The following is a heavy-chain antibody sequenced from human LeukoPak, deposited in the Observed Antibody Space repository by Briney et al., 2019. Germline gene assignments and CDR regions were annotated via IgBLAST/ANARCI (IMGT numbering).Heavy chain of an antibody. D-gene: IGHD3-10*01. J-gene: IGHJ6*04. CDR2: ISAYNGNT. V-gene: IGHV1-18*04. CDR1: GYTFTSYG. Sequence: ASVKVSCKASGYTFTSYGISWVRHAPGQGLEWMGWISAYNGNTNYAQKLQGRVTMTTDTSTSTAYMELRGLRSDDTAVYYCARAVLLWFGESQNYGMDVWGKGTTVTVSS. CDR3: ARAVLLWFGESQNYGMDV.